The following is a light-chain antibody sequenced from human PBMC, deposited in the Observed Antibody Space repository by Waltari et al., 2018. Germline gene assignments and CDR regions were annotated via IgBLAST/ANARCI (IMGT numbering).Light chain of an antibody. Sequence: QSVLTQPPSASGTPGQRVTMSCSGSSSNIGRNTVTWYQQLQGTAPKLLIYIDNQRPSGVPDRFSGSRSGTSASLAISGLQSEDEADYHCATWDDSLNAWVFGGGTKLTVL. V-gene: IGLV1-44*01. CDR3: ATWDDSLNAWV. J-gene: IGLJ3*02. CDR1: SSNIGRNT. CDR2: IDN.